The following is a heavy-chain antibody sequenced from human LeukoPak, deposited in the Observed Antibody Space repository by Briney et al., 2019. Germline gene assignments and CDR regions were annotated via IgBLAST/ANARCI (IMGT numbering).Heavy chain of an antibody. D-gene: IGHD2-2*01. V-gene: IGHV1-69*06. CDR3: ARDVGEYCSSTNCYASHY. J-gene: IGHJ4*02. Sequence: SVKVSCKASGGTFSSYAISWVRQAPGQGLEWMGGIIPIFGTSNYAQKFQGRVTITADRSTSTAYMELSRLRSDDTAVYYCARDVGEYCSSTNCYASHYWGQGTLVTVSS. CDR1: GGTFSSYA. CDR2: IIPIFGTS.